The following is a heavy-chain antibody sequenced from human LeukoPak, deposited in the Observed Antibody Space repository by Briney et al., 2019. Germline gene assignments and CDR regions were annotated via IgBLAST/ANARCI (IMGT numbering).Heavy chain of an antibody. CDR1: GFTFSSYA. D-gene: IGHD4-17*01. CDR3: AKGLYGDYVDY. J-gene: IGHJ4*02. Sequence: GGSLRLSCAASGFTFSSYAMSWVRQAPGKGXXWVSAISGSGGSTYYADSVKGRLTISRDNSKNTLYLQMNSLRAEDTAVYYCAKGLYGDYVDYWGQGTLVTVSS. CDR2: ISGSGGST. V-gene: IGHV3-23*01.